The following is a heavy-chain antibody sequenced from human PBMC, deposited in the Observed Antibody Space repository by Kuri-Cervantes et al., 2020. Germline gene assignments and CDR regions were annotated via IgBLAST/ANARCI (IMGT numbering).Heavy chain of an antibody. Sequence: GESLKISCAASGLTFSNYGMHWVRQAPGKGLEWVAVIWYDGSYKYYADSVKGRFTISRDNSKNTLYLQMNSLRAEDTAVYYCSRDGGRSTIAPADPFDYWGQGTRGTVSS. J-gene: IGHJ4*02. CDR1: GLTFSNYG. CDR3: SRDGGRSTIAPADPFDY. V-gene: IGHV3-33*01. D-gene: IGHD6-13*01. CDR2: IWYDGSYK.